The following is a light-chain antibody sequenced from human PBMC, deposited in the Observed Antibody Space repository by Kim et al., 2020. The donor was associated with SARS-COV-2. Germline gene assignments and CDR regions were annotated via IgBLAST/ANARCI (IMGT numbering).Light chain of an antibody. CDR3: QVWDNSSDHVV. CDR2: YDS. V-gene: IGLV3-21*04. CDR1: NIGSKS. Sequence: APGKTDRITCGGNNIGSKSVHWYQQKPGQAPVLVIYYDSDRPSGIPERFSGSNSGNTATLTISRVEAGDEADYYCQVWDNSSDHVVFGGGTQLTVL. J-gene: IGLJ2*01.